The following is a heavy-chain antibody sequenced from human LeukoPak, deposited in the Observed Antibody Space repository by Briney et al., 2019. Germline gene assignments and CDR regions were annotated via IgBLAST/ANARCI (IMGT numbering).Heavy chain of an antibody. CDR1: GGSISGYY. V-gene: IGHV4-59*01. CDR3: ARGLLVGNTGYYFDY. CDR2: IYYSGST. Sequence: SETLSLTCTLSGGSISGYYWTWIRQPPGKGLEWIGYIYYSGSTNYHPSLKSRVTLSVDTSKKQFSLKLSSVTAAYTAVYYCARGLLVGNTGYYFDYWGQGTLVSVSS. J-gene: IGHJ4*02. D-gene: IGHD1-26*01.